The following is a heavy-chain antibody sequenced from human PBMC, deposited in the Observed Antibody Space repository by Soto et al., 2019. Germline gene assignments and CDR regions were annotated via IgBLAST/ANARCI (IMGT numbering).Heavy chain of an antibody. J-gene: IGHJ6*02. CDR2: IWYDGSKK. CDR1: GFTFSSFG. Sequence: QVQVVESGGGVVQPGRSLRLSCAASGFTFSSFGMHWVRQAPGKGLEWVSLIWYDGSKKSYGDSVKGRFTISRDNSRNTVYLQMNSMRADDTAVYYCARDASYYSLWRGYYPSRNGMDVWGQGTTVIVSS. V-gene: IGHV3-33*01. CDR3: ARDASYYSLWRGYYPSRNGMDV. D-gene: IGHD3-3*01.